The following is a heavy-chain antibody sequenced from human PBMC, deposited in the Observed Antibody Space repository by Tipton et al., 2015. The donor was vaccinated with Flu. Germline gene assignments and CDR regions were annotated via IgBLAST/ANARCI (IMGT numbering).Heavy chain of an antibody. CDR2: IFTGGKT. V-gene: IGHV3-53*01. Sequence: SLRLSCVASGLNASDNYMSWVRQGPGKGLEWLAIIFTGGKTYYADSVRGRFIISRDISKNTVYRQMRSLRVEDMAIYYCVRDPGDSRLDVWGQGTLVTVSS. CDR1: GLNASDNY. J-gene: IGHJ4*02. CDR3: VRDPGDSRLDV. D-gene: IGHD2-21*02.